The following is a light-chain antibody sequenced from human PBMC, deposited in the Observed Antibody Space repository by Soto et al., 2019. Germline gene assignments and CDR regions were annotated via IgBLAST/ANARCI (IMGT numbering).Light chain of an antibody. CDR3: SSYTNSSTLI. CDR2: EVS. J-gene: IGLJ2*01. V-gene: IGLV2-14*01. CDR1: TNDVGAYNY. Sequence: QSALTQPASVSGSPGQSITISCTGTTNDVGAYNYVSWYQQHPGKAPQLMIYEVSNRPSGVSNRFSGSKSGNTASLTVSGLQAEDEAHYYCSSYTNSSTLIFGGGTKLTVL.